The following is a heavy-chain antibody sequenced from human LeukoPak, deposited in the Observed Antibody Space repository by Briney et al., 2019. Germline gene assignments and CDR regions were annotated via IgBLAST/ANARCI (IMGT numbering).Heavy chain of an antibody. CDR1: GYTFTGYY. Sequence: ASVKVSCKASGYTFTGYYMHWVRQAPGQGLEWMGWINPNSGGTNYAQKFQGRVTMTRDTSLSTAYMEVSRLRSDDTAVYYCARDRDYGDYRPPPYYYYMDVWGKGTTVTVSS. CDR3: ARDRDYGDYRPPPYYYYMDV. CDR2: INPNSGGT. V-gene: IGHV1-2*02. D-gene: IGHD4-17*01. J-gene: IGHJ6*03.